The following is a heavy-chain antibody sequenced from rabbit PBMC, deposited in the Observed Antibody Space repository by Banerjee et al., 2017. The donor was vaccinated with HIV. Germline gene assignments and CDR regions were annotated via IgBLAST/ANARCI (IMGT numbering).Heavy chain of an antibody. CDR3: ARGYAGYAGDGYATYFNL. Sequence: QSVEESGGDLVKPGASLTLTCTASGFSFSSIYYMCWVRQAPGKGLEWIACIYGGSIGTTYYASWANGRFTISSDNAQNTVFLQMTSLTASDTATYFCARGYAGYAGDGYATYFNLWGPGTLVTVS. V-gene: IGHV1S40*01. CDR1: GFSFSSIYY. J-gene: IGHJ4*01. CDR2: IYGGSIGTT. D-gene: IGHD6-1*01.